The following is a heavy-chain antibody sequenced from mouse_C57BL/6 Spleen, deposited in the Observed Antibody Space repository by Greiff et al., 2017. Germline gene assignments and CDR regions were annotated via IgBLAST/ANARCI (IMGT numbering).Heavy chain of an antibody. CDR3: ARAVVAYYYAMDY. V-gene: IGHV1-59*01. CDR1: GYTFTSYW. CDR2: IDPSDSYT. J-gene: IGHJ4*01. D-gene: IGHD1-1*01. Sequence: VQLQQPGAELVRPGTSVKLSCKASGYTFTSYWMHWVKQRPGQGLEWIGVIDPSDSYTNYNQKFKGKATLTVDTSSSTAYMQLSSLTSEDSAVYYCARAVVAYYYAMDYWGQGTSVTVSS.